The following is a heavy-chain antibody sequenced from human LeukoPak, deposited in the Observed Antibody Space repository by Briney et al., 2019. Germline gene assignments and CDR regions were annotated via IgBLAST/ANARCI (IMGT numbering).Heavy chain of an antibody. CDR3: ARGGGYASPIGY. J-gene: IGHJ4*02. CDR1: GGSISTYY. Sequence: PSETLSLTCTLSGGSISTYYWSWIRQPPGKGLEWIGYIYHSGSTNYNPALKSRVTISVDTSKNQFSLKLSSVTAADTAVYYCARGGGYASPIGYWGQGALVTVSS. D-gene: IGHD5-12*01. V-gene: IGHV4-59*01. CDR2: IYHSGST.